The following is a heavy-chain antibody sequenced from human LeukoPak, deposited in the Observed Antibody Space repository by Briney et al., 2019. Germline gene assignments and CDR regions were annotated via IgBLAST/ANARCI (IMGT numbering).Heavy chain of an antibody. CDR3: AKVHRAWLVLDY. CDR1: GFTFSSYW. V-gene: IGHV3-74*01. CDR2: INSDGSST. J-gene: IGHJ4*02. Sequence: GGSLRLSCAASGFTFSSYWMHWVRQAPGKGLVWVSRINSDGSSTSYADSVKGRLTISRDNSKNTLYLQMNSLRAEDTAVYYCAKVHRAWLVLDYWGQGTLVTVSS. D-gene: IGHD6-19*01.